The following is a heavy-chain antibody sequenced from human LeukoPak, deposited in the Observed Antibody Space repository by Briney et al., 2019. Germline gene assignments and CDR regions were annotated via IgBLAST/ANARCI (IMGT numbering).Heavy chain of an antibody. D-gene: IGHD6-19*01. J-gene: IGHJ4*02. V-gene: IGHV3-23*01. CDR3: AKTTVGYSSGRYPGWPADC. Sequence: GGSLRLSCEASGFTFNTYAIFWVRQAPGKGLEWVSGICGSGGCTYYADSVKGRFTISRDNSRNTVYLQMNSLTADDTAVYYCAKTTVGYSSGRYPGWPADCWGQGTLVTVSS. CDR1: GFTFNTYA. CDR2: ICGSGGCT.